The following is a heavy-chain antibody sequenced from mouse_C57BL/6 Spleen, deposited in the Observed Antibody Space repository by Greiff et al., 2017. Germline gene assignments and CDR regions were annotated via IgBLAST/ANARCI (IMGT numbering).Heavy chain of an antibody. Sequence: EVQGVESGAGLVKPGGSLTLSCAASGFTFSSYAMSWVRQTPEKRLEWVAYISSGGYYIYYADTVKGRFTISRDNARNTLYLQMSILKSEDTAMYYCTRDEDSSGYVAYWGQGTLVTVSA. CDR2: ISSGGYYI. CDR3: TRDEDSSGYVAY. D-gene: IGHD3-2*02. J-gene: IGHJ3*01. V-gene: IGHV5-9-1*02. CDR1: GFTFSSYA.